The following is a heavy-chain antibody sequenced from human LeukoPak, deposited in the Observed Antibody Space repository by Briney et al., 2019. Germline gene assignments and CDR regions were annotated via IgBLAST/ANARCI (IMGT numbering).Heavy chain of an antibody. J-gene: IGHJ4*02. CDR1: GGTFSSYA. CDR3: ARRAVSSGWYMVDY. V-gene: IGHV1-69*06. D-gene: IGHD6-19*01. Sequence: ASVKVSCKASGGTFSSYAISWVRQAPGQGLEWMGGIIPIFGTANYAQKFQGRVTITADKSTSTAYMELSSLRSEDTAVYYCARRAVSSGWYMVDYWGQGTLVTVSS. CDR2: IIPIFGTA.